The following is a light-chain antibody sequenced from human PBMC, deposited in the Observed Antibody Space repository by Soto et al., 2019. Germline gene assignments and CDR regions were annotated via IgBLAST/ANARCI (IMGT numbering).Light chain of an antibody. Sequence: QAVVTQSPSASASLGASVKLTCTLSSGHSTYAIAWHQQQPDKGPRFLMKVNSDGSHTRGDGIPDRFSGSSSGTERYLTIFSLQSEDEADYFCQTWGTGIHVFAGGTKLTVL. CDR2: VNSDGSH. J-gene: IGLJ2*01. CDR1: SGHSTYA. CDR3: QTWGTGIHV. V-gene: IGLV4-69*01.